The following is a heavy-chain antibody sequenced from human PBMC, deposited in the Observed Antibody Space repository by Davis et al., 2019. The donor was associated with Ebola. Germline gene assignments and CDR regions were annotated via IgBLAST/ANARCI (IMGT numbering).Heavy chain of an antibody. D-gene: IGHD3-10*01. J-gene: IGHJ5*02. CDR2: ISSSSSYI. Sequence: GGSLRLSCAASGFTFSSYSMNWVRQAPGKGLEWVSSISSSSSYIYYADSVKGRFTISRDNAKNSLYLQMNSLRAEDTAAYYCARGRHGENWFDPWGQGTLVTVSS. CDR1: GFTFSSYS. V-gene: IGHV3-21*01. CDR3: ARGRHGENWFDP.